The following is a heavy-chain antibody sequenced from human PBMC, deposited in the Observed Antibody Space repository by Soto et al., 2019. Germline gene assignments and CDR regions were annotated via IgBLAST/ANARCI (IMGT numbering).Heavy chain of an antibody. D-gene: IGHD1-20*01. CDR3: ASDGRVYPQHLSYHYMDV. J-gene: IGHJ6*03. CDR2: IRQDGSEK. Sequence: EVQLVESGGGLVQFGGSLRLSCADSGFTFSHYWMNWVRQAPGKGLEWVANIRQDGSEKYYVDSVKGRFTISRDNAKNSLYLQMNSLRAEDTAVYYCASDGRVYPQHLSYHYMDVRGKGTTVTVSS. CDR1: GFTFSHYW. V-gene: IGHV3-7*01.